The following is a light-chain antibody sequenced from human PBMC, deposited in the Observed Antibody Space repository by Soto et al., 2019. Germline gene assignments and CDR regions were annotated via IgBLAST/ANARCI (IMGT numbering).Light chain of an antibody. Sequence: IVLTQSPATLSLSPVERATLSCRASQGVGNHLAWYQQRPGQAPRLLIYDASNRATGVPARFSGFGSGTDFTLIISSLEPEDSAVYYCQHRDDWPPGATFGGGTKVEIK. V-gene: IGKV3-11*01. CDR3: QHRDDWPPGAT. CDR2: DAS. J-gene: IGKJ4*01. CDR1: QGVGNH.